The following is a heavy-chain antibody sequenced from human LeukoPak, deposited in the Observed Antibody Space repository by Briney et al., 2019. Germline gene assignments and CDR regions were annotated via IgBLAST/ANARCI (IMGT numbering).Heavy chain of an antibody. D-gene: IGHD1-26*01. CDR3: ARGGSIVGTTPHDTFDI. V-gene: IGHV4-4*07. CDR2: IYTSGST. Sequence: SETLSLTCTVSGGSISSYYWSWIRQPAGKGLEWIGRIYTSGSTNYNPSLKSRVTISLDTSKNQFSLKLSSVTAADTAVYYCARGGSIVGTTPHDTFDIWGQGTTVTVSS. CDR1: GGSISSYY. J-gene: IGHJ3*02.